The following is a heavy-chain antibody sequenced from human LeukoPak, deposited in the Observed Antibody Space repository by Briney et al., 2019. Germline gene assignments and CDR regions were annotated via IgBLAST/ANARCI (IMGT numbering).Heavy chain of an antibody. V-gene: IGHV4-38-2*01. CDR1: GHSISRGYY. Sequence: SETLSLTCSVSGHSISRGYYWGWIRQPPGKGLEWIGTMYHRGSTYYNPSLKSRVTMSGDTSKNHFSLKLSSVIAADAAVYYCARHCGDNSTLRYYFDYMDVWGKGTTVTVSS. J-gene: IGHJ6*03. D-gene: IGHD2-21*01. CDR2: MYHRGST. CDR3: ARHCGDNSTLRYYFDYMDV.